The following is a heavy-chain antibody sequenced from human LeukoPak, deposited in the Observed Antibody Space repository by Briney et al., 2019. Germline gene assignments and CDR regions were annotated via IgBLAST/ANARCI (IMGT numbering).Heavy chain of an antibody. CDR2: INSDGSST. J-gene: IGHJ5*02. CDR1: GFTFSSYW. V-gene: IGHV3-74*01. D-gene: IGHD2-15*01. CDR3: ARERGYCSGGSCYWFDP. Sequence: GGSLRLSCAASGFTFSSYWMHWVRQAPGKGLVWVSRINSDGSSTSYADSVKGRFTISRDNAKNTLYLQMNSLRAEDTAVYYCARERGYCSGGSCYWFDPWGQGTLVTVSS.